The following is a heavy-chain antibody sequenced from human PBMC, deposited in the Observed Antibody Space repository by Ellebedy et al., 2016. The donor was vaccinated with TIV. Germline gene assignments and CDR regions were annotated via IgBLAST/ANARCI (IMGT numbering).Heavy chain of an antibody. CDR1: GFSFSTYG. D-gene: IGHD3-9*01. CDR2: IWYDGFNK. CDR3: AREQSPYYEILTGSFDY. Sequence: PGGSLRLSCAASGFSFSTYGMHWVRQAPGKGLDWVAVIWYDGFNKDSADSVKGRFTISRDNSKSTLYLEMKSLRVEDTAVYYCAREQSPYYEILTGSFDYWGQGALVTVSS. V-gene: IGHV3-33*01. J-gene: IGHJ4*02.